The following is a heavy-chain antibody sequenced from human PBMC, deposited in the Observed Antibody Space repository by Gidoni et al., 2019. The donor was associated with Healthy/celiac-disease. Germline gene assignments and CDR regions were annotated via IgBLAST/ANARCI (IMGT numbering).Heavy chain of an antibody. J-gene: IGHJ6*02. Sequence: EVQLVESGGVVVQPGGSLRLSCAASGFTFDDYTMHWVRQAPGKGLEWFSLISWDGGSTYYADSVKGRFTISRDNSKNSLYLQMNSLRTEDTALYYCAKGAEFCSGGSCYSEHYYYYGMDVWGQGTTVTVSS. V-gene: IGHV3-43*01. CDR2: ISWDGGST. D-gene: IGHD2-15*01. CDR1: GFTFDDYT. CDR3: AKGAEFCSGGSCYSEHYYYYGMDV.